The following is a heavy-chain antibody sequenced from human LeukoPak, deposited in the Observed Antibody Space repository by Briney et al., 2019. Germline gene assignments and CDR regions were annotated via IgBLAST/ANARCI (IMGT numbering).Heavy chain of an antibody. Sequence: ASVKVSCKASGGTFSSYAISWVRQAPGQGLEWMGGIIPIFGTANYAQKFQGRVTITADESTSTAHMELSSLRSEDTAVYYCARLGCSSTSCRAVGMDVWGQGTTVTVSS. CDR1: GGTFSSYA. CDR2: IIPIFGTA. J-gene: IGHJ6*02. D-gene: IGHD2-2*01. CDR3: ARLGCSSTSCRAVGMDV. V-gene: IGHV1-69*13.